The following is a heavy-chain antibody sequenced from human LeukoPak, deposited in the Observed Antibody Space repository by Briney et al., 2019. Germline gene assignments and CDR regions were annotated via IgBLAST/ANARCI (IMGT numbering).Heavy chain of an antibody. CDR2: IYYSGST. Sequence: PSETLSLTCTVSGGSVSSGSYYWSWIRQPPGKGLEWIGSIYYSGSTYYNPSLKSRVTISVDTSKNQFSLKLSSVTAADTAVYYCARQYYYDSSGYLDYWGQGTLVTVSS. CDR3: ARQYYYDSSGYLDY. V-gene: IGHV4-39*01. CDR1: GGSVSSGSYY. J-gene: IGHJ4*02. D-gene: IGHD3-22*01.